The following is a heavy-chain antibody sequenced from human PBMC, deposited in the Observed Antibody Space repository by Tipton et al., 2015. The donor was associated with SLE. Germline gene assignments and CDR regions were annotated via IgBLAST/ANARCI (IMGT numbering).Heavy chain of an antibody. CDR3: ARDVRAIGDRFDP. CDR1: GGSISSGFYY. J-gene: IGHJ5*02. CDR2: IYVSGST. V-gene: IGHV4-61*02. Sequence: TLSLTCTVSGGSISSGFYYWSWIRQPAGKGLEWIGRIYVSGSTNYNPSLKSRVTMSVDVSQNQFSLKLSSVTAADTAVYYCARDVRAIGDRFDPWGQGALATVSS. D-gene: IGHD3-16*01.